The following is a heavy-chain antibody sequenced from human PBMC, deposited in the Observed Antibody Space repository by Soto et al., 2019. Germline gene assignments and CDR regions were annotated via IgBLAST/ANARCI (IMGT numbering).Heavy chain of an antibody. Sequence: QVQLVQSGAEVKKPGASVKVSCKASGYTFTSYAMHWVRQAPGQRLEWMGWINAGNGNTKYSQKFQGRVTITRDTSASTAYMELSSLRSEDTAVYYCARDQGRYSGYDYGYYYYGMDVWAKGPRSPSP. D-gene: IGHD5-12*01. V-gene: IGHV1-3*01. CDR1: GYTFTSYA. CDR2: INAGNGNT. J-gene: IGHJ6*02. CDR3: ARDQGRYSGYDYGYYYYGMDV.